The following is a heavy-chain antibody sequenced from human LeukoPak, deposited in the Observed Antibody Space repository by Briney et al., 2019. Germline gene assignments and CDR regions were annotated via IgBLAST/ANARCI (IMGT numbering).Heavy chain of an antibody. CDR3: ARGLLKGQLHFGYSYNMEV. J-gene: IGHJ6*03. Sequence: SETLSLTCTVSGGSISSSSYYWGWIRQPPGKGLEWIGSIYYSGSTYYNPSLKSRVTISVDTSKNQFSLKLSSVTAADTAVYYCARGLLKGQLHFGYSYNMEVWGQGTTITVSS. CDR1: GGSISSSSYY. V-gene: IGHV4-39*01. CDR2: IYYSGST. D-gene: IGHD2-2*01.